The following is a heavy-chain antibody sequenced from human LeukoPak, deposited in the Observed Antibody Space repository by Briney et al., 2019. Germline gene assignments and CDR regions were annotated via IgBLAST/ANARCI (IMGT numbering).Heavy chain of an antibody. Sequence: PGGSLRLSCAASGFTFSSYSMNWVRQAPGKGLEWVSYISSSSSTIYYADSVKGRFTISRDNAKNSLYLQMNSLRAEDTAVYYCARGESPSKVGAWLAWDFDYWGQGTLVTVSS. CDR2: ISSSSSTI. J-gene: IGHJ4*02. V-gene: IGHV3-48*04. CDR1: GFTFSSYS. CDR3: ARGESPSKVGAWLAWDFDY. D-gene: IGHD1-26*01.